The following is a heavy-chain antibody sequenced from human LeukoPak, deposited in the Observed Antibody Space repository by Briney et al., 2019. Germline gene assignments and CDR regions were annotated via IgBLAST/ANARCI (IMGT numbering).Heavy chain of an antibody. CDR1: GFTFSNAW. D-gene: IGHD3-22*01. Sequence: GGSLRLSCAASGFTFSNAWMSWARQAPGKGLEWVSAISGSGGSTYYADSVKGRFTISRDNSKNTLYLQMNSLRAEDTAVYYCAKGYYYDSSGYYSPEYFQHWGQGTLVTVSS. J-gene: IGHJ1*01. CDR2: ISGSGGST. V-gene: IGHV3-23*01. CDR3: AKGYYYDSSGYYSPEYFQH.